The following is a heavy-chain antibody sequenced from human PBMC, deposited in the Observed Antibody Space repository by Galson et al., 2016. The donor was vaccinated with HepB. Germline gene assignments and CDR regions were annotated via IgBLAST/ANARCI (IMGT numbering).Heavy chain of an antibody. D-gene: IGHD3-9*01. V-gene: IGHV5-51*03. J-gene: IGHJ4*01. CDR1: GYSFPNHW. CDR2: IYPGDSDT. Sequence: QSGAEVKKPGESLKISCQGSGYSFPNHWVGWVRQMPGKGLEWMGIIYPGDSDTRYSPSFRGHIRISVDTSFSAAYLQWNSLKASDSAMYYCARGGGFSHGTVNFDVWGHGTLVTVSA. CDR3: ARGGGFSHGTVNFDV.